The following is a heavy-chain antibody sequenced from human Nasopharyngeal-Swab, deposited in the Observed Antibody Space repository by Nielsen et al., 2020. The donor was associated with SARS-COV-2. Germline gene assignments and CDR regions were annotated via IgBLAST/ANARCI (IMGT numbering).Heavy chain of an antibody. J-gene: IGHJ4*02. CDR3: ARDTGSGWSFGY. Sequence: GGSLRLSCAASGFTFSSYGMHWVRQAPGKGLEWVAVIWYDGSNKYYADSVKGRFTISRDNSKNTLYLQMNSLRAEDTAVYYCARDTGSGWSFGYWGQGTLVTVSS. CDR2: IWYDGSNK. V-gene: IGHV3-33*01. CDR1: GFTFSSYG. D-gene: IGHD6-19*01.